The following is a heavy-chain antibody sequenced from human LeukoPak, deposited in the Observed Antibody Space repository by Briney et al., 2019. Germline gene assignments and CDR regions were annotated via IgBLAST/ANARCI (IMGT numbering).Heavy chain of an antibody. J-gene: IGHJ6*03. CDR3: ARDGFYDSSGYGDYYYYYMDV. Sequence: GGSLRLSCAASGFTFSSYSMNWVRQAPGKGLEWVSFISSRRNNIHYADSVKGRFTISRDNGKNSLYLQMNGLRAEDTAVYYCARDGFYDSSGYGDYYYYYMDVWGKGTTVTVSS. CDR2: ISSRRNNI. V-gene: IGHV3-21*01. D-gene: IGHD3-22*01. CDR1: GFTFSSYS.